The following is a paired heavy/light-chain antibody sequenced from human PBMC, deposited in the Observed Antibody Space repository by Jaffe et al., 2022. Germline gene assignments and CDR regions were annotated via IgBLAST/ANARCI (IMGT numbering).Light chain of an antibody. CDR3: QQYNTYPYT. J-gene: IGKJ2*01. Sequence: DIQMTQSPSSLSASVGDRVTITCRASQGISNYLAWFQQKPGKAPKSLIYAASSLQSGIPSKFSGSGSGTHFTLTISSLQPEDFATYYCQQYNTYPYTFGQGTKLEIK. CDR2: AAS. CDR1: QGISNY. V-gene: IGKV1-16*02.
Heavy chain of an antibody. Sequence: QVQLQESGPGLVKPSETLSLTCAVSGYSISSGYYWGWIRQPPGKGLEWIGSLYHGGSTYYNPSLKSRVTILVDTSKNQFSLKLSSVTAADTAVYYCASGGADYGDHVDYWGQGTLVTVSS. CDR2: LYHGGST. J-gene: IGHJ4*02. V-gene: IGHV4-38-2*01. CDR3: ASGGADYGDHVDY. CDR1: GYSISSGYY. D-gene: IGHD4-17*01.